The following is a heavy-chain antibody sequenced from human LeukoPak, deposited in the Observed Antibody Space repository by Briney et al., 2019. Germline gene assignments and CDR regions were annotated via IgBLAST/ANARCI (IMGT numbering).Heavy chain of an antibody. D-gene: IGHD5-18*01. CDR3: AKSRGMVTAMELPDY. CDR1: GFTFDDYA. Sequence: QTGGSLRLSCAASGFTFDDYAMHWVRQAPGKGLEWVSGISWNSGSIGYADSVKGRFTISRDNAKNSLYLQMNSLRAEDTALYYCAKSRGMVTAMELPDYWGQGTLVTVSS. CDR2: ISWNSGSI. J-gene: IGHJ4*02. V-gene: IGHV3-9*01.